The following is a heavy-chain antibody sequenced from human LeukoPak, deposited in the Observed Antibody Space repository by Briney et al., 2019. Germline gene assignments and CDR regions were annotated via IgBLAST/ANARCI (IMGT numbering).Heavy chain of an antibody. V-gene: IGHV1-2*02. D-gene: IGHD2-2*02. CDR1: GYTFTCYY. Sequence: ASVKVSCKASGYTFTCYYMHWVRQAPGQGLEWMGWINPNSGGTNYAQKFQGRVTMTRDTSISTAYMELSRLRSDDTAVYYCAREGHCSSTSCYNFDYWGQGTLVTVSS. J-gene: IGHJ4*02. CDR2: INPNSGGT. CDR3: AREGHCSSTSCYNFDY.